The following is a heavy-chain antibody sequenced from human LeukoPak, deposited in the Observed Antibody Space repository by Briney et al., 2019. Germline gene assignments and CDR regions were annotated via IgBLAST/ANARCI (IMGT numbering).Heavy chain of an antibody. CDR2: IYPADSDT. CDR3: ARLLYSGSYFDY. J-gene: IGHJ4*02. Sequence: GESLKISCKGSGYSFTTYWIGWVRQMPGKGLERMGIIYPADSDTKYSPSFQGQVTISADKSISTAYLQWSSLKASDTAMYYCARLLYSGSYFDYWGQGTLVTVSS. D-gene: IGHD1-26*01. V-gene: IGHV5-51*01. CDR1: GYSFTTYW.